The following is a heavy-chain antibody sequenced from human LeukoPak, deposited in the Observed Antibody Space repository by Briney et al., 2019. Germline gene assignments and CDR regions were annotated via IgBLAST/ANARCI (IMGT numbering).Heavy chain of an antibody. Sequence: SVKVSCKASGGTFSSYAISWVRQAPGQGLEWMGGIIPIFGTANYAQKFQGRVTITADESTSTAYMELSSLRSEDTAVYYCARERIDANTYYYDSSGYYYGRGFDYWGQGTLVTVSS. CDR1: GGTFSSYA. CDR2: IIPIFGTA. CDR3: ARERIDANTYYYDSSGYYYGRGFDY. V-gene: IGHV1-69*13. J-gene: IGHJ4*02. D-gene: IGHD3-22*01.